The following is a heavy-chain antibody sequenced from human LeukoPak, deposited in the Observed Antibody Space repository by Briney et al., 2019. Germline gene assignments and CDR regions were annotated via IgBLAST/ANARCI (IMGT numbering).Heavy chain of an antibody. Sequence: SETLSHTCTVSGDSISSGGYYWSWIRQHPGKGLEWIGYISNSGSNYYNPSLKSRLTISVDTSKNQFSLKLSPVIAADTAVYYCARGAPDYADFFDYWGQGTLVTVSS. J-gene: IGHJ4*02. CDR2: ISNSGSN. V-gene: IGHV4-31*03. D-gene: IGHD4-17*01. CDR3: ARGAPDYADFFDY. CDR1: GDSISSGGYY.